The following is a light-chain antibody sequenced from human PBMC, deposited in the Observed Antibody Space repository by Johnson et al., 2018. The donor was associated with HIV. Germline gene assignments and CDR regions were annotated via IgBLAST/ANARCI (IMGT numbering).Light chain of an antibody. CDR1: SSNIGKNY. J-gene: IGLJ1*01. CDR3: GIWDASLSPLYV. Sequence: QPVLTQPPSVSAAPGQMVSISCSGSSSNIGKNYVSWYQQFPGTAPKLLIHEDNKRPSGIPDRFSGSKSGATATLGITGLQTGDEADYYCGIWDASLSPLYVFGSGTTITVL. CDR2: EDN. V-gene: IGLV1-51*02.